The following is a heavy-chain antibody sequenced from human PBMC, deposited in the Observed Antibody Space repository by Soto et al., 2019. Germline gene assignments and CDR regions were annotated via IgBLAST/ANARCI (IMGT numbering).Heavy chain of an antibody. CDR3: ARTDYSSGWPENY. V-gene: IGHV4-31*03. D-gene: IGHD6-25*01. CDR2: IYYSGST. CDR1: GGSISSGGYY. J-gene: IGHJ4*02. Sequence: LSLTCTVSGGSISSGGYYWSWIRQHPGKGLEWIGYIYYSGSTYYNPSLKSRVTISVDTSKNQFSLKLSSVTAADTAVYYCARTDYSSGWPENYWGQGTLVTVSS.